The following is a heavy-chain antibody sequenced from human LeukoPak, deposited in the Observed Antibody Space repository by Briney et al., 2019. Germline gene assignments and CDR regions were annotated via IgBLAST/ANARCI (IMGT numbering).Heavy chain of an antibody. D-gene: IGHD2-2*01. CDR3: ARGDCSSTICYSPMDV. V-gene: IGHV4-4*07. CDR1: GGSISSYY. J-gene: IGHJ6*03. Sequence: SETLSLTCTVSGGSISSYYWSWIRQPAGKGLEWIGRIHTSGSTNYNPSLKSRVTMSVDTSKNQFSLKVSSVTAADTAVYYCARGDCSSTICYSPMDVWGKGTTVTVSS. CDR2: IHTSGST.